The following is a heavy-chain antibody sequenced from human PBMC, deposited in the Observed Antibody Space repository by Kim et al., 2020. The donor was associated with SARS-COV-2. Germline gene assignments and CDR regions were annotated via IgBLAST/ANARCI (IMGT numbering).Heavy chain of an antibody. Sequence: GESLKISCKGSGYSFTSYWIGWVRQMPGKGLEWMGVIYPGDSDTRYSPSFQGQVTISADKSVSTADLQWSSLKASDTAKYYCASGTIFSSGWYRDYWGQGTLVTVSS. V-gene: IGHV5-51*01. CDR2: IYPGDSDT. D-gene: IGHD6-19*01. CDR1: GYSFTSYW. J-gene: IGHJ4*02. CDR3: ASGTIFSSGWYRDY.